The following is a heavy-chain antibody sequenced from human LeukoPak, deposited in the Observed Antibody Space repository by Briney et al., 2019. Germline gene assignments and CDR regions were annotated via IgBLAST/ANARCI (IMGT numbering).Heavy chain of an antibody. D-gene: IGHD1-7*01. CDR3: ARVQRAGTTDY. V-gene: IGHV4-59*01. Sequence: SETLSLTCTVSGDSIRSSYWIWIRQPPGKGLEWIGYIYYSGSTSYNPSLKSRVTMSVDTSKNQFSLKLSSVTPADTAVYYCARVQRAGTTDYWGQGTLVTVSS. CDR2: IYYSGST. J-gene: IGHJ4*02. CDR1: GDSIRSSY.